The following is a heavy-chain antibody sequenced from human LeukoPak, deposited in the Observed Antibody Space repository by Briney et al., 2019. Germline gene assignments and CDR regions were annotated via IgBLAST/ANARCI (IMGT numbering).Heavy chain of an antibody. CDR2: IYYSGST. J-gene: IGHJ4*02. CDR3: ARSRSYGRKYFDY. CDR1: GGSISSYY. V-gene: IGHV4-59*12. D-gene: IGHD5-18*01. Sequence: SETLSLTCTVSGGSISSYYWSWIRQPPGKGLEWIGYIYYSGSTNYNPSLKSRVTISVDTSKNQFSLKLSSVTAADTAVYYCARSRSYGRKYFDYWGQGTLVTVSS.